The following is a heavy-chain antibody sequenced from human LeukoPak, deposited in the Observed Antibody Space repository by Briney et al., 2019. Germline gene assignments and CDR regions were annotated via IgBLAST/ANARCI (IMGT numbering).Heavy chain of an antibody. J-gene: IGHJ4*02. CDR1: GGSFSGYY. D-gene: IGHD2-21*01. CDR2: INHSGST. Sequence: SETLSLTCAVYGGSFSGYYWSWIRQPPGKGLEWIGEINHSGSTNYNPSLKSRVTISVDTSKNQFSLKLSSVTAADTAVYYCARDPSWGGPNDYWGQGTLVAVSS. V-gene: IGHV4-34*01. CDR3: ARDPSWGGPNDY.